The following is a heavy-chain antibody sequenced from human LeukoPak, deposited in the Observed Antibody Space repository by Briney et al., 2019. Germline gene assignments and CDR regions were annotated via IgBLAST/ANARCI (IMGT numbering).Heavy chain of an antibody. J-gene: IGHJ5*02. CDR1: GYSINNYW. D-gene: IGHD2-15*01. CDR2: IYPADSDI. Sequence: GESLKIPCKGSGYSINNYWIGWVRQMPGKGLEWMGIIYPADSDIRYSPSFQGQVTISADKSISTAYLQWCSLKASDTAMYYCARQEYCSGGSCYTWFDPWGQGTLVTVSS. V-gene: IGHV5-51*01. CDR3: ARQEYCSGGSCYTWFDP.